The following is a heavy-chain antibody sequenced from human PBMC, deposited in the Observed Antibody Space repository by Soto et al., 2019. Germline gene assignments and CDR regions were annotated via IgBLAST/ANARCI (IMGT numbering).Heavy chain of an antibody. CDR1: GGSISSDGYY. CDR2: IYYSGST. J-gene: IGHJ4*02. D-gene: IGHD1-7*01. CDR3: ARNTRGYNWNYGIDY. V-gene: IGHV4-31*03. Sequence: QVQLQESGPGLVKPSQTLSLTCTVSGGSISSDGYYWSWIRQHPGKGLEWIGYIYYSGSTYYNPSLKSRVTISVDTSKNQFSLKLSSVTAADTAVYYCARNTRGYNWNYGIDYWGQGTLVTVSS.